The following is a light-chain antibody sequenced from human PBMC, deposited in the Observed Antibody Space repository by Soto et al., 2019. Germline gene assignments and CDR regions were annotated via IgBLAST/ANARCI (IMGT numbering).Light chain of an antibody. CDR3: QSYDSRVRVV. V-gene: IGLV1-40*01. J-gene: IGLJ2*01. CDR1: SSNIGAGYN. CDR2: GNS. Sequence: QSVLTQPPSVSGAPGQRVTISCTGSSSNIGAGYNVHWYQQLPGTAPKLLIYGNSNRPSGVPDRFSGSKSGTSASLAITGLQAGDDADYYCQSYDSRVRVVFGGGTKLTVL.